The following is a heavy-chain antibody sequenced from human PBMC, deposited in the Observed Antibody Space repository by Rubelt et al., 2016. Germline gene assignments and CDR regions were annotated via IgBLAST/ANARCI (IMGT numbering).Heavy chain of an antibody. Sequence: QVQLVQSGAEVKKPGASVTLSCSLSADTFDTYYLHLVRQAPGQRLEWVGRINPASGGTNYAQKFQATVTMTRDRSISTAYMELNRLKSDDTAVYYCARALGEVTPGYWGQGTLVTVSS. CDR2: INPASGGT. D-gene: IGHD3-16*01. CDR1: ADTFDTYY. CDR3: ARALGEVTPGY. J-gene: IGHJ4*02. V-gene: IGHV1-2*06.